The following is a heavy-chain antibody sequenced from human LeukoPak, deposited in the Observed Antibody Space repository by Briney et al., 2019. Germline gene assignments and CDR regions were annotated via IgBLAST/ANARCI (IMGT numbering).Heavy chain of an antibody. Sequence: SETLSLTCTVSGGSISSYYWSWLRQPPGKGLEWIGYIYNRGSTNYNPSLKSRGTISVDTSKNQFSLKLSSVTAADTAVYYCARDRGDSSGYYYGDDAFDIWGQGTMVTVSS. CDR2: IYNRGST. CDR1: GGSISSYY. V-gene: IGHV4-59*01. CDR3: ARDRGDSSGYYYGDDAFDI. J-gene: IGHJ3*02. D-gene: IGHD3-22*01.